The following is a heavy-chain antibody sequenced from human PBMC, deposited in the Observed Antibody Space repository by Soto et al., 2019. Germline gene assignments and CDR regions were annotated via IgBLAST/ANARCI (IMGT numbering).Heavy chain of an antibody. J-gene: IGHJ4*02. Sequence: GGSLRLSCAASGFTFSGHDMHWVRQATGKGLEWVSAIGRGGDTYYAGSVKGRFTISRENAKNSLYLQMNSLRAEDTAVYYCAREIPDVLSMSWDLDYWGQGTLVTVSS. D-gene: IGHD6-13*01. CDR1: GFTFSGHD. V-gene: IGHV3-13*01. CDR2: IGRGGDT. CDR3: AREIPDVLSMSWDLDY.